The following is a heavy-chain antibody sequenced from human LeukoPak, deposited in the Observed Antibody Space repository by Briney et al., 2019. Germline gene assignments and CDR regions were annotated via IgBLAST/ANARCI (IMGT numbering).Heavy chain of an antibody. V-gene: IGHV3-30*02. CDR3: AKDRGITMVRGSDY. D-gene: IGHD3-10*01. CDR2: IRYDGSNK. CDR1: GFTFSSYS. J-gene: IGHJ4*02. Sequence: GGSLRLSCAASGFTFSSYSMNWVRQAPGKGLEWVAFIRYDGSNKYYADSVKGRFTISRDNSKNTLYLQMNSLRAEDTAVYYCAKDRGITMVRGSDYWGQGTLVTVSS.